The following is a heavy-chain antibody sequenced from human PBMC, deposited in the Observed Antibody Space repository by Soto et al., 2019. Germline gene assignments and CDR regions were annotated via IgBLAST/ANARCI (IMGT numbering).Heavy chain of an antibody. D-gene: IGHD3-16*01. CDR2: LSSSSSYI. V-gene: IGHV3-21*01. J-gene: IGHJ4*02. CDR1: GFTFSSYS. Sequence: EVQLVESGGGLVKPGGSLRLSCAASGFTFSSYSMNWVRQAPGKGLEWVSSLSSSSSYIYYADSVKGRFTITRNTARNSLYLQRNSLRAEHRAVYYCAGSRSGWGNWGKGTPVTVSS. CDR3: AGSRSGWGN.